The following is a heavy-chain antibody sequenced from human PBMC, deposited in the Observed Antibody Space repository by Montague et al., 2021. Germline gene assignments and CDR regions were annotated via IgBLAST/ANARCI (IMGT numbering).Heavy chain of an antibody. CDR1: GDSVRCGIYH. J-gene: IGHJ5*02. Sequence: SETLSLTYSVSGDSVRCGIYHWGWIRQSPGKGLEWIGYICDGGSATYKTSLGSRVTMSLDTSSNQFSLYLRSATAADTAVYYCAAYYYGGGGRGSWGQGTLVTVSS. CDR2: ICDGGSA. D-gene: IGHD3-22*01. CDR3: AAYYYGGGGRGS. V-gene: IGHV4-61*01.